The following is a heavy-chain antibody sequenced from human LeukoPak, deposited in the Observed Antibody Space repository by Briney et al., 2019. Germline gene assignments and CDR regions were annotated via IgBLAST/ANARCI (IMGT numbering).Heavy chain of an antibody. V-gene: IGHV1-2*02. D-gene: IGHD5-12*01. J-gene: IGHJ4*02. CDR2: INPNSGGS. CDR1: GYTFTSYY. Sequence: GASVKVSCKASGYTFTSYYIHGMRQAPGQGLEWVGWINPNSGGSHYARRFQGRVTVTSDTSINTAYMELTSLTTDDTAVYYCARGPRYGESGYDLGPYWGQGTLVTVSS. CDR3: ARGPRYGESGYDLGPY.